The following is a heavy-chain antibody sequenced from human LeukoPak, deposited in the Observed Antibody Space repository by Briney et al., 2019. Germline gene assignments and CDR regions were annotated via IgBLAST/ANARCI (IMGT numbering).Heavy chain of an antibody. CDR1: GFTFDEYG. Sequence: GGSLRLSCAASGFTFDEYGMSWVRQAPGKGLEWVSGINWNGGSIVYADSVKGRFTISRDNAKNSLYLQMNSLRAEDTAFYYCANLRGHGLPANYWGQGTLVTVSS. J-gene: IGHJ4*02. D-gene: IGHD3/OR15-3a*01. CDR2: INWNGGSI. CDR3: ANLRGHGLPANY. V-gene: IGHV3-20*04.